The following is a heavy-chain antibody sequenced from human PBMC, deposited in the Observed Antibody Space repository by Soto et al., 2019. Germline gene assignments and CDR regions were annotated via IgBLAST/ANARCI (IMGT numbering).Heavy chain of an antibody. V-gene: IGHV1-69*01. CDR2: IIPIFGTA. CDR1: GGTFSSYA. D-gene: IGHD3-10*01. J-gene: IGHJ6*02. CDR3: ESRGLDYYYGMDV. Sequence: QVQLVQSGAEVKKPGSSVKVSCKASGGTFSSYAISWVRQAPGQGLKWMGGIIPIFGTANYAQKFQGRVTITADESTSTAYMEVRSLRSEDTAVYDCESRGLDYYYGMDVCGQGTTVTVSS.